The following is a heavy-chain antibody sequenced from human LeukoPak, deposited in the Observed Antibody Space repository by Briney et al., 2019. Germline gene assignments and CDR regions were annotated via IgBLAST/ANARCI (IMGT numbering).Heavy chain of an antibody. CDR2: IYSGGST. J-gene: IGHJ4*02. D-gene: IGHD6-19*01. V-gene: IGHV3-66*01. CDR3: ANPSSGSFDY. CDR1: GFTVSNNY. Sequence: GGSLTLSCAASGFTVSNNYMRWVRQAPGKGLEWVSLIYSGGSTYYADSVKGRFIISRDNSKNTLYLQMNSLRAEDTAVYYCANPSSGSFDYWGQGTLVTVSS.